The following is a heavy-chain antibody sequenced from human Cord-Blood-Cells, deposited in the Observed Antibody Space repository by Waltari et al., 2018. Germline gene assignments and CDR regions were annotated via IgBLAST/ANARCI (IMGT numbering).Heavy chain of an antibody. CDR2: IYYSGST. Sequence: GLEWSGSIYYSGSTYYNPSPKSRVTISVDTSKNPFSLKLSSVTAADTAVYYCASYATPLGYAFGIWGQGTMVTVSS. D-gene: IGHD7-27*01. CDR3: ASYATPLGYAFGI. V-gene: IGHV4-39*01. J-gene: IGHJ3*02.